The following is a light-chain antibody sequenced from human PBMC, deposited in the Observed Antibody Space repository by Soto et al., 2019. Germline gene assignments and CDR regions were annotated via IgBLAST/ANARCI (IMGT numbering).Light chain of an antibody. Sequence: QSVLTQPRSVSGSPGQSVTISCTGTSSDVGGYKYVSWYQQHPGKAPKLMIYDVNKRPSGVPDRFSGSKSGNTASLTISGLQAEDEADYYCCSYAGSYNWVFGGGTKVTVL. V-gene: IGLV2-11*01. CDR2: DVN. CDR3: CSYAGSYNWV. CDR1: SSDVGGYKY. J-gene: IGLJ3*02.